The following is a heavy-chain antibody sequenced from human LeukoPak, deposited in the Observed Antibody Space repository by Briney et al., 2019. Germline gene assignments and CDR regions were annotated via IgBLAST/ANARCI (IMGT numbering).Heavy chain of an antibody. V-gene: IGHV4-38-2*02. J-gene: IGHJ4*02. CDR3: ARLRRVGATPFVY. D-gene: IGHD1-26*01. Sequence: SETLSLTCIVSGYSISSVYYWGWIRQPPGKRLEWIGSITNSGSTYYNPPLKSRATIAVDTTNNYFSLKQSSVTAADTAMYCCARLRRVGATPFVYWGQGTLVSVSS. CDR2: ITNSGST. CDR1: GYSISSVYY.